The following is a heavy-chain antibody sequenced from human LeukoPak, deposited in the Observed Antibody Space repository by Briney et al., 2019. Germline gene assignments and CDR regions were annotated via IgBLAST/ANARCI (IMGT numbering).Heavy chain of an antibody. Sequence: SVKVSCKASGGTFSSYAISWVRQAPGQGLEWMGGIIPIFGTANYAQKFQGRVTITADESTSTAYMELSSLRSEDTAVYYCASDYYGSGIPISNYYYYTDVWGKGTTVTISS. D-gene: IGHD3-10*01. CDR3: ASDYYGSGIPISNYYYYTDV. V-gene: IGHV1-69*13. CDR2: IIPIFGTA. J-gene: IGHJ6*03. CDR1: GGTFSSYA.